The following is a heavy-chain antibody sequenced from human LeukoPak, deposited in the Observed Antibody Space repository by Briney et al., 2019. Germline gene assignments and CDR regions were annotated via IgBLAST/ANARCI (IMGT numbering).Heavy chain of an antibody. J-gene: IGHJ4*02. Sequence: GGSLRLSCAASGFAFRSHAMHWVRQHPGKGLEWVAVVSYDGGNKYYADSVKGRFTISRDNSKNTLYLQMNSLRAEDTAIYYCAREEYGEYYYDYWGQGTLVTVSS. CDR3: AREEYGEYYYDY. CDR2: VSYDGGNK. D-gene: IGHD3-10*01. V-gene: IGHV3-30-3*01. CDR1: GFAFRSHA.